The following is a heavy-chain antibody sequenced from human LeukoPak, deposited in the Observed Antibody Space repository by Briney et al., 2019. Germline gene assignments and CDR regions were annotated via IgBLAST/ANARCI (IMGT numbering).Heavy chain of an antibody. CDR1: GGSFSGYY. D-gene: IGHD4-17*01. J-gene: IGHJ4*02. CDR2: INHSGST. CDR3: ARGRNYGDYFDY. V-gene: IGHV4-34*01. Sequence: PAETLSLTCAVYGGSFSGYYWSWIRQPPGKGLEWIGEINHSGSTNDNPSLKSRVTISVDTSKKQFSLKLSSVTAADTAVYYCARGRNYGDYFDYWGQGTLVTVSS.